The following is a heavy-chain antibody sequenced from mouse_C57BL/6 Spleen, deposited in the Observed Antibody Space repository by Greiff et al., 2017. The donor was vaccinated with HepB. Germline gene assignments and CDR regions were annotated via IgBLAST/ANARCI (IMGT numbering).Heavy chain of an antibody. J-gene: IGHJ2*01. V-gene: IGHV1-54*01. Sequence: QVQLQQSGAELVRPGTSVKVSCKASGYAFTNYLIEWVKQRPGQGLEWIGVINPGSGGTNYNEKFKGKATLTADKSSSTAYMQLSSLTSEDSAVYFCARADDYDAFDYWGQGTTLTVSS. CDR2: INPGSGGT. CDR1: GYAFTNYL. CDR3: ARADDYDAFDY. D-gene: IGHD2-4*01.